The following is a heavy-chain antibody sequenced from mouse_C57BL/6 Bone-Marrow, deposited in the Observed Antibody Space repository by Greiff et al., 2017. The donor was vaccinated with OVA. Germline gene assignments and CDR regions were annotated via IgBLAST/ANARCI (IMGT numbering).Heavy chain of an antibody. J-gene: IGHJ4*01. CDR2: ISYDGSN. CDR1: GYSFTSGYF. CDR3: ARDGVRPAMDY. Sequence: EVQLQQSGPGLVKPSQSLSLTCSVTGYSFTSGYFWYWIRQFPGNILEWMGYISYDGSNNYDPSLKSRISITRDTTKNQLFLKLNTVTTEDTATYYCARDGVRPAMDYWGQGTSVTVSS. D-gene: IGHD2-1*01. V-gene: IGHV3-6*01.